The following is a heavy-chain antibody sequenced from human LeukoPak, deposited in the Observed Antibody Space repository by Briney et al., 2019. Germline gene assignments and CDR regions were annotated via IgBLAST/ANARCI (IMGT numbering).Heavy chain of an antibody. J-gene: IGHJ4*02. Sequence: SVKVSCQASGGTFSSYAISWVRQAPGQGLEWMGGIIPIFGTANYAQKFQGRVTITADESTSTAYMELSSLRSEDTAVYYCARDDIEWELRGIDYWGQGTLVTVSS. CDR2: IIPIFGTA. D-gene: IGHD1-26*01. V-gene: IGHV1-69*13. CDR1: GGTFSSYA. CDR3: ARDDIEWELRGIDY.